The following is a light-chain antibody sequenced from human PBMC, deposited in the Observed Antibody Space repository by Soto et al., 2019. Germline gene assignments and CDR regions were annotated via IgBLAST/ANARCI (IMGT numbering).Light chain of an antibody. Sequence: QSALTQPASVSGSPGQSITISCTGTSSDVGGYNYVSWYQQHPGKAPKLMIYDVSNRPSWVSNRFSGSKSGNTASLTISGLQAEDEADYYCSSYTSSSLYVFGTGTKLTV. J-gene: IGLJ1*01. V-gene: IGLV2-14*01. CDR2: DVS. CDR1: SSDVGGYNY. CDR3: SSYTSSSLYV.